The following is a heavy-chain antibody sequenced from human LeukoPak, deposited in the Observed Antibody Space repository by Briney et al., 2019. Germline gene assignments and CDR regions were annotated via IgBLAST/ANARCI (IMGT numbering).Heavy chain of an antibody. Sequence: GASVKVSCKASGYTFTGYYMHWVRQAPGQGLEWMGWVNPNSGGTNYAQKFQGRVTMTRDTSISTAYMELSRLRSDDTAVYYCAACTTGTTDAFDIWGQGTMVTVSS. CDR3: AACTTGTTDAFDI. D-gene: IGHD1-1*01. J-gene: IGHJ3*02. CDR1: GYTFTGYY. CDR2: VNPNSGGT. V-gene: IGHV1-2*02.